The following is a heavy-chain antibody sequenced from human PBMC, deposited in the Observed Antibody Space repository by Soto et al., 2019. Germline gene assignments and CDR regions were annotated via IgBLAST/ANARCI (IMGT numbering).Heavy chain of an antibody. CDR2: IIPILGIA. V-gene: IGHV1-69*02. D-gene: IGHD3-10*01. J-gene: IGHJ4*02. CDR3: ARWNIVRGVGGY. Sequence: QVQLVQSGAEVKKPGSSVKVSCKGSGGTFSSYTISWVRQAPGQGLEWMGRIIPILGIANYAQKFQGRVTITANKSTSPAYMELSSLRSNDTAEYYSARWNIVRGVGGYRGQGTLVTVS. CDR1: GGTFSSYT.